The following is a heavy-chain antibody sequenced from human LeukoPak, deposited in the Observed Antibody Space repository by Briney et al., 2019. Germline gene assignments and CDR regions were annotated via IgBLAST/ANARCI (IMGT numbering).Heavy chain of an antibody. CDR3: TSMYYDFWSGYHLPDY. V-gene: IGHV3-15*01. J-gene: IGHJ4*02. Sequence: GGSLRLSCAVSGFTFSNAWMSWVRQAPGKGLEWVGRIKSKTDGGTTDYAAPVKGRFTISRDDSKNTLYLQMNSLTTEDTAVYYCTSMYYDFWSGYHLPDYWGQGTLITVSS. CDR1: GFTFSNAW. D-gene: IGHD3-3*01. CDR2: IKSKTDGGTT.